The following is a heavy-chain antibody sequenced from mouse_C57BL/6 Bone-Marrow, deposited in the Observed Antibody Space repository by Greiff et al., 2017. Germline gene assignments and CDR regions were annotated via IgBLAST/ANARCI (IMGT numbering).Heavy chain of an antibody. J-gene: IGHJ2*01. CDR2: IHPNSGST. D-gene: IGHD3-3*01. CDR1: GYTFTSYW. CDR3: ARSPRGRYYFDY. Sequence: QVQLQQPGAELVKPGASVKLSCKASGYTFTSYWMHWVKQRPGQGLEWIGMIHPNSGSTNYNEKFKSKATLTVDKSSSTAYMQLSSLTSEDSAVYYCARSPRGRYYFDYWGQGTTLTVSS. V-gene: IGHV1-64*01.